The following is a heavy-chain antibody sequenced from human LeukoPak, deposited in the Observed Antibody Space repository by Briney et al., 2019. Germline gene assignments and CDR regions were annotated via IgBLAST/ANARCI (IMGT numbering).Heavy chain of an antibody. D-gene: IGHD6-13*01. CDR2: INPNSGGT. CDR3: ARAGLGYSSSWDYYYYMDV. CDR1: GYTFTDYY. Sequence: ASVKVSCKASGYTFTDYYMHWVRQAPGQGLEWMGWINPNSGGTNYAQKFYARITMTRDTSISTAYMELSRLRSDDTAVYYCARAGLGYSSSWDYYYYMDVWGKGTTVTVSS. J-gene: IGHJ6*03. V-gene: IGHV1-2*02.